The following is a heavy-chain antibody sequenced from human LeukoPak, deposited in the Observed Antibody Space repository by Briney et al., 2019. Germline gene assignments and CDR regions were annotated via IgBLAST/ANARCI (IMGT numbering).Heavy chain of an antibody. Sequence: ASVKVSCKASGYTFTGYHMHWVRQAPGQGLEWMGRINPNSGDTNYAQKFQGRVAMTRDTSISTAFMELTRLRSDDTAVYYCAREKRYSGYDPFDYWGQGTLVTVSS. CDR2: INPNSGDT. CDR1: GYTFTGYH. CDR3: AREKRYSGYDPFDY. J-gene: IGHJ4*02. D-gene: IGHD5-12*01. V-gene: IGHV1-2*06.